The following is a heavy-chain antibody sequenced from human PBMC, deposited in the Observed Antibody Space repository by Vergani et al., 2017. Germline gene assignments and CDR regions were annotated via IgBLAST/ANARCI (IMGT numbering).Heavy chain of an antibody. CDR2: IRYDGTKR. Sequence: QVQLVESGGGVVQPGGSLRLSCIASGFTFRIYGMHWVRQAPGKGLEWVAFIRYDGTKRFYGDSVKGRFTISRDNSQTTVFLQMNSLRADDSAVDYCTKAGQYDCDNLHESWGQGALVTVAS. CDR1: GFTFRIYG. J-gene: IGHJ1*01. CDR3: TKAGQYDCDNLHES. V-gene: IGHV3-30*02. D-gene: IGHD3-16*01.